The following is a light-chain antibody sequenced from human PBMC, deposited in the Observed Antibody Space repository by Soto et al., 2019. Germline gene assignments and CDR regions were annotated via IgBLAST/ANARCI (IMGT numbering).Light chain of an antibody. CDR3: QHPNSHSEA. V-gene: IGKV1-5*03. Sequence: DIQMTQSPSTLSGSVGDRVTITCRASQTISSWLAWYQQKPGKAPKLLIYKASTLKSGVPSRFSGSGSGTEFTIPISPLHPDDFATYSCQHPNSHSEAFGQGPKVDIK. J-gene: IGKJ1*01. CDR1: QTISSW. CDR2: KAS.